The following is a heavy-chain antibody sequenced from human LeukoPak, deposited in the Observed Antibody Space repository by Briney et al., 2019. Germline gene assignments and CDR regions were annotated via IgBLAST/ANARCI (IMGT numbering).Heavy chain of an antibody. CDR3: ARGSVGASNWFDP. CDR1: GCTFTGYY. Sequence: ASVKVSCKASGCTFTGYYMHWVRQAPGQGLEWMGWINPNSGGTNFAQNFQGRVTMTRDTSITTAYMELSRLRSDDTAVYYCARGSVGASNWFDPWGQGTLVTVSS. D-gene: IGHD1-26*01. CDR2: INPNSGGT. V-gene: IGHV1-2*02. J-gene: IGHJ5*02.